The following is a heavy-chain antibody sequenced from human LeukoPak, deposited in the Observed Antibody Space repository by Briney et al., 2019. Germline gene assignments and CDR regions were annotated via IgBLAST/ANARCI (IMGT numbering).Heavy chain of an antibody. J-gene: IGHJ4*02. D-gene: IGHD6-13*01. CDR1: GGSINNFF. CDR3: ARGTAPDTH. Sequence: SETLSLTCTVSGGSINNFFWNWVRQPPGKGLEWIGYIYYSGDTNYNPSLKSRVTMSVDTSKNQFSLKLRSVTAADTAVYYRARGTAPDTHWGQGALVTVSS. V-gene: IGHV4-59*08. CDR2: IYYSGDT.